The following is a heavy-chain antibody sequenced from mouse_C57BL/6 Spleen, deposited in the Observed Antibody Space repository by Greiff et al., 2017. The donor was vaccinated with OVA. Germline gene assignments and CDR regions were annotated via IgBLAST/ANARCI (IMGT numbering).Heavy chain of an antibody. Sequence: VKLQESGPELLKPGASVKISCKASGYAFSSSWMNWVKQRPGKGLEWIGRIYPGDGDTNDNGKFKGKATLTADKSSSTAYMQLSSLTSEDSAVYFGARGGSITTVVALDYWGQGTTLTVSS. D-gene: IGHD1-1*01. CDR1: GYAFSSSW. J-gene: IGHJ2*01. CDR2: IYPGDGDT. V-gene: IGHV1-82*01. CDR3: ARGGSITTVVALDY.